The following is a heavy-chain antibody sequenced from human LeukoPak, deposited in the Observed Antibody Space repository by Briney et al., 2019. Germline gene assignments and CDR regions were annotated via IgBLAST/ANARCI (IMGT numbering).Heavy chain of an antibody. CDR3: ARLGIYGDYRGFYFDY. CDR2: ISSSSSNI. CDR1: GFTFSRYS. J-gene: IGHJ4*02. Sequence: PGGCLRLSCAASGFTFSRYSMNWVRQAPGKGLEWVSYISSSSSNIYYADSVKGRFTISRDNAKTSLYLQMHSLRAEDTAVYCYARLGIYGDYRGFYFDYWGQGTLVTVSS. V-gene: IGHV3-48*01. D-gene: IGHD4-17*01.